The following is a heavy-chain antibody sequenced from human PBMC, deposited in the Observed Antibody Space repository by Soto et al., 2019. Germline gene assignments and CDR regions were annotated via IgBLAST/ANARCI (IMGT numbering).Heavy chain of an antibody. D-gene: IGHD6-19*01. V-gene: IGHV1-69*06. Sequence: QVQLVQSGAEVKKPGSSVRVSCKASGATFSNYTISWVRQAPRQGLEWVGGIIPIVCTVISAQKFQGRVTITAAKSTATAYMELSSLRSEDTAVYYCAKGEGPRAVAGSLYYYGMDVWGQGTAVTVS. CDR1: GATFSNYT. CDR2: IIPIVCTV. J-gene: IGHJ6*02. CDR3: AKGEGPRAVAGSLYYYGMDV.